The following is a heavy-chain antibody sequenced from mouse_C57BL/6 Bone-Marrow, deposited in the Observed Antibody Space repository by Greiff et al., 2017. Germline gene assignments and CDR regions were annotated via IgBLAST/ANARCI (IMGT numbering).Heavy chain of an antibody. J-gene: IGHJ4*01. V-gene: IGHV1-81*01. CDR2: IYPRSGNT. CDR1: GYTFPSYG. CDR3: ARHGYYAMDY. Sequence: VQLVESGAELARPGASVTLSCKASGYTFPSYGISWVKQRTGQGLEWIGEIYPRSGNTYYTEKFKGKATLTADKSSSTAYMELRSLTSEDSAVYFCARHGYYAMDYWGQGTSVTVSS.